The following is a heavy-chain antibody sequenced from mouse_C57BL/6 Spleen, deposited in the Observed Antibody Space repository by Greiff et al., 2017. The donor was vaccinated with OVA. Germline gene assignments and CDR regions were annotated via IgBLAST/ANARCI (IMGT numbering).Heavy chain of an antibody. D-gene: IGHD2-5*01. CDR3: ASKSNYGWFAY. CDR1: GYSITSGYY. CDR2: ISYDGSN. Sequence: DVQLQESGPGLVKPSQSLSLTCSVTGYSITSGYYWNWIRQFPGNKLEWMGYISYDGSNNYNPSLKNRISITRDTSKNQFFLKLNSVTTEDTATYYCASKSNYGWFAYWGQGTLVTVSA. J-gene: IGHJ3*01. V-gene: IGHV3-6*01.